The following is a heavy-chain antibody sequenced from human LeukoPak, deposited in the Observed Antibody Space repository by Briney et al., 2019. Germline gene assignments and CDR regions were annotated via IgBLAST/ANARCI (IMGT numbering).Heavy chain of an antibody. J-gene: IGHJ4*02. CDR3: AKDLYDSSGSRYDY. CDR1: GFTFSNYA. D-gene: IGHD3-22*01. CDR2: MSGSGSST. Sequence: PGGSLRLSCAVSGFTFSNYAMSWVRQAPGKGLEWVSAMSGSGSSTLYADSVKGRLPISRDNSKNTLFLQMNSLRAEDTAVYYCAKDLYDSSGSRYDYWGQGTLVTVSS. V-gene: IGHV3-23*01.